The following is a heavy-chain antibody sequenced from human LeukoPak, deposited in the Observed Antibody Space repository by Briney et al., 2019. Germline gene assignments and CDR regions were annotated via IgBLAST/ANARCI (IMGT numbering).Heavy chain of an antibody. V-gene: IGHV6-1*01. CDR3: ARRVTQYDCFDP. J-gene: IGHJ5*02. CDR2: TYYRSTWYN. CDR1: GDSVSSNSVT. D-gene: IGHD2-21*02. Sequence: SPTLSLTFAISGDSVSSNSVTWNWLRQSPSRGLEWLGRTYYRSTWYNDYAVSVRGRITVNPDTSKNQFSLHLNSVTPEDTAVYYCARRVTQYDCFDPWGQGILVTVFS.